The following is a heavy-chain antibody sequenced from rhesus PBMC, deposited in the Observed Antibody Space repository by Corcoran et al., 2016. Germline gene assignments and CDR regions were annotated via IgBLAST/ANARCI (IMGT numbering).Heavy chain of an antibody. CDR3: ARACSGFGCPLVNIDY. CDR1: GGSITNHY. D-gene: IGHD2-21*01. CDR2: IFGSGGTI. Sequence: QLQLQESGPGLVKPSETLSLTCAVPGGSITNHYWSWNRQPPGKGLEWIGRIFGSGGTIDYNPSLKSRVTLSTDTSRNQFSLKLYSVTAADTAVHYCARACSGFGCPLVNIDYWGQGVLVTVSS. V-gene: IGHV4-173*01. J-gene: IGHJ4*01.